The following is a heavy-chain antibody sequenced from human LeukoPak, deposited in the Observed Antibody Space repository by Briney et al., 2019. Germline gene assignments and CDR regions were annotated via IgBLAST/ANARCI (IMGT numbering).Heavy chain of an antibody. CDR2: ISGSGGST. Sequence: GGSLRLSCAASGFTFSSYAMSWVRQAPGKGLEWVSAISGSGGSTYYADSVKGRFTISRDNSENTLYLQMNSLRAEDTAVYYCAKDRLRFLEWLLLDWGQGTLVTVSS. V-gene: IGHV3-23*01. CDR3: AKDRLRFLEWLLLD. J-gene: IGHJ4*02. CDR1: GFTFSSYA. D-gene: IGHD3-3*01.